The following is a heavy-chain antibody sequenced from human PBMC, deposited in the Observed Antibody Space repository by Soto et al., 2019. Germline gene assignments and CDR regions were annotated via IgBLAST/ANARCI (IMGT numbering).Heavy chain of an antibody. Sequence: PSETLSLTCTVSAASISGFYWSWIRTSAGKGLEWIGRIYATGTTDYNPSLKSRVMMSVDTSKKQFSLKLRSVSAADTAVYYCVRDGTKTLRDWFDPWGQEISVTV. CDR1: AASISGFY. J-gene: IGHJ5*02. CDR3: VRDGTKTLRDWFDP. CDR2: IYATGTT. D-gene: IGHD1-1*01. V-gene: IGHV4-4*07.